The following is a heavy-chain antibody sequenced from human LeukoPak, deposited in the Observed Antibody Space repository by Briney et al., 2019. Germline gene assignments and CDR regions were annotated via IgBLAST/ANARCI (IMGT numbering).Heavy chain of an antibody. CDR1: GYTFTGYY. V-gene: IGHV1-2*02. Sequence: ASVKVSCKSSGYTFTGYYMHWVRQAPGQGLEWMGWINPNSGGTNYAQKFQGRVTMTRDTSISTAYMELSRLRSDDTAVYYCARVGQRLWFGEFPFDYWGQGTLVTVSS. CDR3: ARVGQRLWFGEFPFDY. J-gene: IGHJ4*02. D-gene: IGHD3-10*01. CDR2: INPNSGGT.